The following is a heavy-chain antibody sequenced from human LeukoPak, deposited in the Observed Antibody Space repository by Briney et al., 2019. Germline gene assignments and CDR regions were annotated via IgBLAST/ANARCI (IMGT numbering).Heavy chain of an antibody. D-gene: IGHD5-18*01. J-gene: IGHJ4*02. CDR2: ISSSGSTI. CDR1: GFTFSSYE. V-gene: IGHV3-48*03. Sequence: GGSLRLSCAASGFTFSSYEMNWVRQAPGKGLEWVSYISSSGSTIYYADSVKGRFTIPRDNAKNSLYLQMNSLRAEDTAVYYCARWIQTRGGYYWGQGTLVTVSS. CDR3: ARWIQTRGGYY.